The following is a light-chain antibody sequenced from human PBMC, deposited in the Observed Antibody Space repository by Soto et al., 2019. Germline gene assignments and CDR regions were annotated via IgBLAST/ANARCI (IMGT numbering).Light chain of an antibody. CDR3: QQYSNWPQT. CDR2: GAS. J-gene: IGKJ1*01. V-gene: IGKV3-15*01. Sequence: EIVMTQSSATLSVSPGERATLSCRASQSVSSNLAWYQQKPGQAPRLLIYGASTRATGIPARFSGSGSGTEFTLTISSLQSEDFAVYYCQQYSNWPQTFGQGTKVEIK. CDR1: QSVSSN.